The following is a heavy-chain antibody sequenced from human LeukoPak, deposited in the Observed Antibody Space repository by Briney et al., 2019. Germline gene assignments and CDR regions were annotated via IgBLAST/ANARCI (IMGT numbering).Heavy chain of an antibody. J-gene: IGHJ6*02. D-gene: IGHD4-23*01. CDR1: GFTFSSYG. CDR3: ARENYGNPNYGMDV. CDR2: IWYDGSNK. V-gene: IGHV3-33*01. Sequence: GGSLRLSCAASGFTFSSYGMHWVRQAPGKGREWVAVIWYDGSNKYYADSVKGRFTISRDNSKNTLYLQMNSLRAEDTAVYYCARENYGNPNYGMDVWGQGTTVTVSS.